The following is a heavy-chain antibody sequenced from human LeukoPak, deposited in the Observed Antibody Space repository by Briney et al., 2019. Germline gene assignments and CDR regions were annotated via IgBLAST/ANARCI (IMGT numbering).Heavy chain of an antibody. D-gene: IGHD3-22*01. CDR1: GFTFSSYG. CDR2: IWYDGSNK. J-gene: IGHJ4*02. V-gene: IGHV3-33*01. Sequence: GRSLRLSCAASGFTFSSYGMHWVRQAPGKGLEWVAVIWYDGSNKYYADSVKGRFTISRDNSKNTLYLQMNSLRAEDTAVYYCARAGSRYYDSSGYTDYWGQGTLVTVSS. CDR3: ARAGSRYYDSSGYTDY.